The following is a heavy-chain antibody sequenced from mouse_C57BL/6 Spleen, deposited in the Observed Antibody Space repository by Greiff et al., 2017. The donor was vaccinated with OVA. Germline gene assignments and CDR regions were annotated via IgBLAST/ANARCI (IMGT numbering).Heavy chain of an antibody. V-gene: IGHV2-5*01. Sequence: QVHVKQSGPGLVQPSQSLSITCTVSGFSLTSYGVHWVRQSPGKGLEWLGVIWRGGSTDYNAAFMSRLSITKDNSKSQVFFKMNSLQADDTAIYYCAKTPQLGRNWYFDVWGTGTTVTVSS. CDR2: IWRGGST. CDR3: AKTPQLGRNWYFDV. D-gene: IGHD4-1*02. J-gene: IGHJ1*03. CDR1: GFSLTSYG.